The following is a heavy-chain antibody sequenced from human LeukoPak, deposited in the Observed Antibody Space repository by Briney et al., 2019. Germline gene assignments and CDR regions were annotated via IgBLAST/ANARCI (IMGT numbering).Heavy chain of an antibody. V-gene: IGHV3-64*01. J-gene: IGHJ4*02. CDR3: AREGLGGDFNLYYFDY. D-gene: IGHD2-21*02. Sequence: GGSLRLSCAASGFTFSSYAMHWVRQAPGKGLEYDSAISSNGGSTYYANSVKGRFTISRDNSKNTLYLQMGSLRAEDMAVYYCAREGLGGDFNLYYFDYWGQGTLVTVSS. CDR1: GFTFSSYA. CDR2: ISSNGGST.